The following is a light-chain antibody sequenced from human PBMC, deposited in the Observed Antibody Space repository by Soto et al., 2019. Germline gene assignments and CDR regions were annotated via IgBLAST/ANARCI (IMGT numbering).Light chain of an antibody. Sequence: QSALTQPASVSGSPGQSITISCTGTSSDVGGYNYVSWYQQHPGKAPKLMIYDVSNRPSGVSNRFSGSKSGNTASLNISGLQDEDEADYYCSSYTSSSVVFGGGTKLTVL. CDR2: DVS. V-gene: IGLV2-14*01. CDR3: SSYTSSSVV. J-gene: IGLJ2*01. CDR1: SSDVGGYNY.